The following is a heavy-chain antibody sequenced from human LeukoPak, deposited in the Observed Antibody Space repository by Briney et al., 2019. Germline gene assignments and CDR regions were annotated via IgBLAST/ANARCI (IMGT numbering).Heavy chain of an antibody. CDR3: AKRPSDYGDYVSYFDY. V-gene: IGHV3-30*18. J-gene: IGHJ4*02. CDR2: ISDDGRRK. D-gene: IGHD4-17*01. CDR1: GFSFICYG. Sequence: PGGSLRLSCAASGFSFICYGMHWVRQAPGKGLEWVGVISDDGRRKDYADSVKGRFTISRDNSKDTLYLQMNSLRAEDTAVYYCAKRPSDYGDYVSYFDYWGQGTLVTVSS.